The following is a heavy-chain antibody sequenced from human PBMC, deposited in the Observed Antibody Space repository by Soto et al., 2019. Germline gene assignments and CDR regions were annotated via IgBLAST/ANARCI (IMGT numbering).Heavy chain of an antibody. CDR3: AREAEVRYSAGHIDAIDI. D-gene: IGHD3-9*01. Sequence: GGSLRLSCAASGFTFSSYSMNWVRQAPGKGLEWVSSISSSSSYIYYADSVKGRFTISRDNAENSLYLQMNSLRAEDTAVYYCAREAEVRYSAGHIDAIDIRGQGTMVTVSS. V-gene: IGHV3-21*01. J-gene: IGHJ3*02. CDR1: GFTFSSYS. CDR2: ISSSSSYI.